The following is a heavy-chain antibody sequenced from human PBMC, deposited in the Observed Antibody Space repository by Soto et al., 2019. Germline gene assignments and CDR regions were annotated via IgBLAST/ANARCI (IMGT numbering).Heavy chain of an antibody. J-gene: IGHJ5*02. Sequence: PSETLSLTWIVSGADLNSGKYYWIGNRRVPGKGLEWIGHIYVTGAVDYNPSLRDRITISQDTSERQFSLNLRLVTAADTAVYYCARLRIATNNYKWFDPWGQGTLVTVSS. CDR1: GADLNSGKYY. D-gene: IGHD2-21*01. V-gene: IGHV4-31*02. CDR3: ARLRIATNNYKWFDP. CDR2: IYVTGAV.